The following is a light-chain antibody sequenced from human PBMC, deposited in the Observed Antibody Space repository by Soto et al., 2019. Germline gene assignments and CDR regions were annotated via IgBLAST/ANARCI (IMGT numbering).Light chain of an antibody. CDR2: DAS. V-gene: IGKV3-11*01. Sequence: EIVLTQSPATLSLSPGERATLSCRASQSVSSSLAWYQQKPGQAPRLLIYDASNRAPGIPARFSGSGSGTDFTLTISSLEPEDFAVYYCQQRRNWPLTFGGGTKVEI. CDR1: QSVSSS. J-gene: IGKJ4*01. CDR3: QQRRNWPLT.